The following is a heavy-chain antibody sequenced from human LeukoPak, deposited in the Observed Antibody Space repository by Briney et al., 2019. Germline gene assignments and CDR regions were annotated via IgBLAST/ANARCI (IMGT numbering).Heavy chain of an antibody. V-gene: IGHV4-4*02. CDR3: AKIFCSSITCYLDF. J-gene: IGHJ4*02. CDR2: ISSHSGTA. D-gene: IGHD2-15*01. CDR1: GGSISSSNW. Sequence: SGTLSLTCAVSGGSISSSNWWTWVRQTPGKGLEWIGEISSHSGTANYNPSLMRRVTISVDKSKNQFSLRLSSVTAADTAVYYCAKIFCSSITCYLDFWGQGTLVTVSS.